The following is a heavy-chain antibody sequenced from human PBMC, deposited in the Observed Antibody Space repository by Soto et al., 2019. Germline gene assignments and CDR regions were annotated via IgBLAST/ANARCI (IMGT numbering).Heavy chain of an antibody. CDR3: ARGMTTVTTLDY. D-gene: IGHD4-4*01. Sequence: SETLSLTCAVSGGSISSGGYSWSWIRQPPGKGLEWIGYIYHSGSTYYNPSLKSRVTISVDRSKNQFSLELSSVTAADTAVYYCARGMTTVTTLDYWGQGTLVTVSS. CDR2: IYHSGST. V-gene: IGHV4-30-2*01. J-gene: IGHJ4*02. CDR1: GGSISSGGYS.